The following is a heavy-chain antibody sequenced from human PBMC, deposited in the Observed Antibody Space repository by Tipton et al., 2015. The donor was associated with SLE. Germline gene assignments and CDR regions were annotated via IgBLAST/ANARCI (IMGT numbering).Heavy chain of an antibody. CDR2: IYSGGST. J-gene: IGHJ5*02. D-gene: IGHD6-13*01. V-gene: IGHV3-53*04. Sequence: GSLRLSCAASGFTVSSNYMSWVRQAPGKGLEWVSVIYSGGSTYYADSVKGRFTISRHNSKNTLYLQMTSLRAEDTAVYYCARVGGGSSWYGWFDPWGQGTLVTVSS. CDR1: GFTVSSNY. CDR3: ARVGGGSSWYGWFDP.